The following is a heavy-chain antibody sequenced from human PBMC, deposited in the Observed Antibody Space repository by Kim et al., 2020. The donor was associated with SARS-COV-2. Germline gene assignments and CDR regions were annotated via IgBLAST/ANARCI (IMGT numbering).Heavy chain of an antibody. CDR2: IYYSGST. CDR1: GGSISSYY. V-gene: IGHV4-59*08. Sequence: SETLSLTCTVSGGSISSYYWSWIRQPPGKGLEWIGYIYYSGSTNYNPSLKSRVTISVATSKNQFSLKLSSVTAADTAVYYCARRGLGYCSGGSCYSGVDYWGQGTLVTVSS. D-gene: IGHD2-15*01. CDR3: ARRGLGYCSGGSCYSGVDY. J-gene: IGHJ4*02.